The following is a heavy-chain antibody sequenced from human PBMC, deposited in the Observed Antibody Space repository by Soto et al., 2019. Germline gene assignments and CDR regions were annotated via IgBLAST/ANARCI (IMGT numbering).Heavy chain of an antibody. J-gene: IGHJ6*02. D-gene: IGHD5-18*01. CDR2: ISSSSSYI. V-gene: IGHV3-21*01. CDR1: GFTFSSYS. Sequence: EVQLVESGGGLVKPGGSLRLSCAASGFTFSSYSMNWVRQAPGKGLEWVSSISSSSSYIYYADSVKGRFTISRDNAKNSLYLQMNSLRAEDTAVYYCARYRGYSHGSYYYGMDVWGQGTTVTVAS. CDR3: ARYRGYSHGSYYYGMDV.